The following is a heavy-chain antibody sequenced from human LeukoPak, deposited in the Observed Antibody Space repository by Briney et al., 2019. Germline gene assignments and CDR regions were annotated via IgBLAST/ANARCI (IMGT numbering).Heavy chain of an antibody. CDR3: ARGPRNKYYGSGSYYNLDY. CDR2: INHSGST. D-gene: IGHD3-10*01. Sequence: SETLSLTCAVYGGSFSGYYWSWIRQPPGKGLEWIGEINHSGSTNYNPSLKSRVTISVDTSKNQFSLKLSSVTAADTAVYYCARGPRNKYYGSGSYYNLDYWGQGTLVTVSS. V-gene: IGHV4-34*01. CDR1: GGSFSGYY. J-gene: IGHJ4*02.